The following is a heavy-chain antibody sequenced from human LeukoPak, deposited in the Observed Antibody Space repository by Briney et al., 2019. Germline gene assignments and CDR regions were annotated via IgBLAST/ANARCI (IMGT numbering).Heavy chain of an antibody. CDR3: ARDKEYYDSSGYTQGYYYYGMDV. CDR2: INAGNGNT. Sequence: ASVKVSCKASGYTFTSYAMHWVRQAPGQRLEWMRWINAGNGNTKYSQKFQGRVTITRDTSASTAYMELSSLRSEDTAVYYCARDKEYYDSSGYTQGYYYYGMDVWGQGTTVTVSS. CDR1: GYTFTSYA. D-gene: IGHD3-22*01. J-gene: IGHJ6*02. V-gene: IGHV1-3*01.